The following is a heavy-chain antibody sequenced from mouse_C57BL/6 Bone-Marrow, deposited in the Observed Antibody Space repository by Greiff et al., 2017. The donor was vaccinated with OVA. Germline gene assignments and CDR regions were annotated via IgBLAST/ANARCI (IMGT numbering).Heavy chain of an antibody. D-gene: IGHD4-1*01. CDR2: IDPSDSYT. CDR3: ARNWDDWFAD. CDR1: GYTFTSYW. J-gene: IGHJ3*01. Sequence: QVQLQQPGAELVKPGASVKLSCKASGYTFTSYWMPWVKQRPGQGLEWIREIDPSDSYTNYNQKFKGKATLTVATSSSTAYMQLSSLTSEDAAVYYCARNWDDWFADWGQGTLVTVSA. V-gene: IGHV1-50*01.